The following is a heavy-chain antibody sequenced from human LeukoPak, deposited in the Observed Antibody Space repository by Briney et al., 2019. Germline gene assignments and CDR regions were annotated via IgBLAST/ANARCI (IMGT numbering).Heavy chain of an antibody. CDR1: GYTFTSYG. Sequence: GASVKVSCKASGYTFTSYGISWVRQATGQGLEWMGWMNPNSGNTGYAQKFQGRVTMTRNTSISTAYMELSSLRSEDTAVYYCARSGGDGYCSTTLCRAVSDWGQGTLVTVSS. D-gene: IGHD2-2*01. J-gene: IGHJ4*02. CDR3: ARSGGDGYCSTTLCRAVSD. V-gene: IGHV1-8*02. CDR2: MNPNSGNT.